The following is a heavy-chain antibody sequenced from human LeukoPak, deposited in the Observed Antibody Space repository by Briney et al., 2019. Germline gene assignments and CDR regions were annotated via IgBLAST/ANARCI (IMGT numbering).Heavy chain of an antibody. Sequence: SETLSLTCTVSGGSISNYYWNWIRQSPGKGLEWIGYIYYSGSTSYNPSLKSRVTISVATSKNQFTLNLSSVTAADTAVYHCARLRSGYNVFDSWGQGTLVTVSS. CDR1: GGSISNYY. J-gene: IGHJ4*02. CDR2: IYYSGST. D-gene: IGHD5-24*01. V-gene: IGHV4-59*01. CDR3: ARLRSGYNVFDS.